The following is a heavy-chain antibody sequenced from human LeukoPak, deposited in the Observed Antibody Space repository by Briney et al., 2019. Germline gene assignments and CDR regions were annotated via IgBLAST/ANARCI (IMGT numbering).Heavy chain of an antibody. CDR1: GFTFSSYA. Sequence: GGSLRLSCAASGFTFSSYAMSWVRQAPGKGLEWVSAISGSGGSTYYADSVKGRFTISRDNSKNTLYLQMNSLRAEDTAVYYCARARLWSPDRSYYFDYWGQGTLVTVSS. V-gene: IGHV3-23*01. CDR3: ARARLWSPDRSYYFDY. D-gene: IGHD4/OR15-4a*01. CDR2: ISGSGGST. J-gene: IGHJ4*02.